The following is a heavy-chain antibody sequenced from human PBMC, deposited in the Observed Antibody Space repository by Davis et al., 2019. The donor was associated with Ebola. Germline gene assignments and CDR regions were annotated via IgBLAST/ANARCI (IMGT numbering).Heavy chain of an antibody. D-gene: IGHD3-10*01. CDR2: INHSGNT. Sequence: SETLSLTCGVSGGSFSGYYCTWICKPQAQGQGWIGEINHSGNTNYNPSLESRVTISVDTSENQFSLKLSSVTAADTAVYYCARVSPYGSGTYLKPHFDYWGQGTLGTVSS. CDR3: ARVSPYGSGTYLKPHFDY. CDR1: GGSFSGYY. V-gene: IGHV4-34*01. J-gene: IGHJ4*02.